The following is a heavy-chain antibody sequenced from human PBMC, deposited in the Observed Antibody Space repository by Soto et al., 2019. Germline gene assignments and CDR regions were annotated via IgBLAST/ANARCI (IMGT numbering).Heavy chain of an antibody. D-gene: IGHD2-2*01. Sequence: GGSLRLSCAASGFTFSSYAMSWVRQAPGKGLEWVSAISGSGGSTYYADSVKGRFTISRDNSKNTLYLQMNSLRAEDTAVYYCAKHLDIVVVPAAPPMDVWGQGTTVTVSS. CDR1: GFTFSSYA. CDR3: AKHLDIVVVPAAPPMDV. V-gene: IGHV3-23*01. CDR2: ISGSGGST. J-gene: IGHJ6*02.